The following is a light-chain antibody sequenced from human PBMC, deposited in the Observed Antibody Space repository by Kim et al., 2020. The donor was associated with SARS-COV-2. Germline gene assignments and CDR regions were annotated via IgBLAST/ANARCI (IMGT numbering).Light chain of an antibody. Sequence: LSWSPGERATLSCRASQSVASRLAWYQQKPGQAPRLLIYGASSRATDIPDRFSGSGSGTDFTLTISRLEPEDFAVYYCQQYDSSRTFGQGTKLEI. J-gene: IGKJ2*02. CDR3: QQYDSSRT. CDR2: GAS. V-gene: IGKV3-20*01. CDR1: QSVASR.